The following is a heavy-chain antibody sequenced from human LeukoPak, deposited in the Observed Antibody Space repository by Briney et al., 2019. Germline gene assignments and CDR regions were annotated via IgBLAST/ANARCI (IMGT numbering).Heavy chain of an antibody. V-gene: IGHV1-18*01. J-gene: IGHJ4*02. CDR3: ARSVAGRWFRQPGEGGYFDY. CDR1: GYTFTTYN. Sequence: ASVKVSCKASGYTFTTYNINWVRQAPGQGLEWMGWISGYNGNTNYAQKLQGRVTMTTDTSTSTAYMELRSLKSDDTAVYYCARSVAGRWFRQPGEGGYFDYWGQGTLVTVSS. CDR2: ISGYNGNT. D-gene: IGHD7-27*01.